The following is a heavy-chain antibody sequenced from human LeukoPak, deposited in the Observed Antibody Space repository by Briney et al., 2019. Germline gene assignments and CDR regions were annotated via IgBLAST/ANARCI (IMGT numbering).Heavy chain of an antibody. CDR1: GGSIGPYY. D-gene: IGHD5-18*01. CDR2: VHKYGST. J-gene: IGHJ5*02. Sequence: SETLSLTCTVSGGSIGPYYWSWIRQPPGKGLEWIGYVHKYGSTNYNPSLKSRVTMSVDTSKNQVSLTLRSVSRADTAMYYCARAPGYSFGPNNRFDPWGQGTLVTVSS. V-gene: IGHV4-59*01. CDR3: ARAPGYSFGPNNRFDP.